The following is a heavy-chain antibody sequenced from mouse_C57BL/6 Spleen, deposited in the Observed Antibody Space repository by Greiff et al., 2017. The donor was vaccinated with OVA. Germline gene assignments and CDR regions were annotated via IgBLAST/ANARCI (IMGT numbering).Heavy chain of an antibody. CDR1: GFTFSNYW. J-gene: IGHJ2*01. CDR3: TGGDGYYFDY. Sequence: EVQLVESGGGLVQPGGSMKLSCVASGFTFSNYWMNWVRQSPEKGLEWVAQIRLKSDNYATPYAESVKGRFTISRDDSKSSVYLQMNNLRAEDTGMYYCTGGDGYYFDYWGQGTTLTVSS. V-gene: IGHV6-3*01. CDR2: IRLKSDNYAT. D-gene: IGHD2-3*01.